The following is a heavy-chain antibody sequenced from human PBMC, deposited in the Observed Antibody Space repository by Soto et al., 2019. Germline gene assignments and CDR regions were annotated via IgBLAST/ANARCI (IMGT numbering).Heavy chain of an antibody. D-gene: IGHD6-13*01. Sequence: QVQLQESGPGLVKPSGTLSLTCAVSGGSISSSNWWSWVRQPPGKGLEWIGEIYHSGSTNYNPSLKSRVTRSVDKSKNQFSLKLSSVTAADTAVYYCARDWNGSSWYSQKQYYFDYWGQGTLVTVSS. J-gene: IGHJ4*02. CDR3: ARDWNGSSWYSQKQYYFDY. CDR2: IYHSGST. CDR1: GGSISSSNW. V-gene: IGHV4-4*02.